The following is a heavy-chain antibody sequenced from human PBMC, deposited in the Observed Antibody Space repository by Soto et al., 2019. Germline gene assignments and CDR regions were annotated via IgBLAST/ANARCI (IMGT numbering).Heavy chain of an antibody. V-gene: IGHV4-39*01. CDR3: ARHGVLMVYAISPYYYYYMDV. CDR2: IYYSGST. J-gene: IGHJ6*03. Sequence: SETLSLTCTVSGGSISSSSYYWGWIRQPPGKGLEWIGSIYYSGSTYYNPSLKSRVTISVDTSKNQFSLKLSSVTAADTAVYYCARHGVLMVYAISPYYYYYMDVWGKGTTVTVSS. D-gene: IGHD2-8*01. CDR1: GGSISSSSYY.